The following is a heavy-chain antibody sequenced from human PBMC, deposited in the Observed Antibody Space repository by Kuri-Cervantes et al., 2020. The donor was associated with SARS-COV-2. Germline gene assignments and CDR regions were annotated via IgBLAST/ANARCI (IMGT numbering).Heavy chain of an antibody. CDR3: ARGASYYYYYMDV. Sequence: AETLSLTCTVSGGSISSSSYYWGWIRQPPGKGLEWFGSIYYSGSTYYNPSLKSRVTISVDTSKNQFSLKLSSVTAADTDVYYCARGASYYYYYMDVWGKGTTVTVSS. V-gene: IGHV4-39*07. CDR1: GGSISSSSYY. CDR2: IYYSGST. J-gene: IGHJ6*03.